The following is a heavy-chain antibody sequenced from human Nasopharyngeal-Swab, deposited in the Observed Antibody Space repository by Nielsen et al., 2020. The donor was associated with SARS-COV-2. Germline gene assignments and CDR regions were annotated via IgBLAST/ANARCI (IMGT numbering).Heavy chain of an antibody. V-gene: IGHV3-11*04. CDR1: GFTFTDYY. CDR2: ITNGGIMT. Sequence: GGLRLSCAASGFTFTDYYMTWVRQAPGKGLEWVSYITNGGIMTYYADSVKGRFTMSRDNAKTSLYLQMNSLRAEDTAMYYCARGQKGSGSYWSRSYFYMDVWGKGTTVTVSS. D-gene: IGHD3-10*01. J-gene: IGHJ6*03. CDR3: ARGQKGSGSYWSRSYFYMDV.